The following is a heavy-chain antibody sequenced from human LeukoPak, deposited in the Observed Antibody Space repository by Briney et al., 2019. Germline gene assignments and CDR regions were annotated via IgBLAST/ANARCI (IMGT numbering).Heavy chain of an antibody. CDR1: GGSISSGGYS. J-gene: IGHJ4*02. D-gene: IGHD3-22*01. V-gene: IGHV4-30-2*01. CDR2: IYHSGST. Sequence: PSETLSLTCAVSGGSISSGGYSWSWIRQPPGKGLEWIGYIYHSGSTYYNPSLKSRVTISVDRSKNQFSLKLSSVTAADTAVYYCARDSSGSLDYWGQGTLVTVSS. CDR3: ARDSSGSLDY.